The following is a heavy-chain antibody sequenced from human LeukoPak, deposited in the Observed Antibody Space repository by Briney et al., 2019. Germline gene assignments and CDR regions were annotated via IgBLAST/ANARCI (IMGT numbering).Heavy chain of an antibody. V-gene: IGHV3-23*01. CDR2: ISGSGGST. J-gene: IGHJ6*02. CDR1: GFTFSSYA. Sequence: GGSLRLSCAASGFTFSSYAMSWVRQAPGKGLEWVSAISGSGGSTYYADSVKGRFTISRDNSKNTLYLQMNSLRAEDTAVYYCARDLLERWYYYGMDVWGQGTTVTVSS. D-gene: IGHD1-1*01. CDR3: ARDLLERWYYYGMDV.